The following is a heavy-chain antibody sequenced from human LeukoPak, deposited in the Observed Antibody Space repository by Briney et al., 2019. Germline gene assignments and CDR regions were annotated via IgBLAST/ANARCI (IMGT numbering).Heavy chain of an antibody. J-gene: IGHJ6*02. D-gene: IGHD2-21*02. CDR2: ISAYNGNT. CDR1: GYTFTSYG. CDR3: ARTYCGGDCYSENYYYYYGMDV. V-gene: IGHV1-18*01. Sequence: ASVKVSCKASGYTFTSYGISWVRQAPGQGLEWMGWISAYNGNTNYAQKLQGRVTMTTDTSTSTAYMELRNLRSDDTAVYYCARTYCGGDCYSENYYYYYGMDVWGQGTTVTVSS.